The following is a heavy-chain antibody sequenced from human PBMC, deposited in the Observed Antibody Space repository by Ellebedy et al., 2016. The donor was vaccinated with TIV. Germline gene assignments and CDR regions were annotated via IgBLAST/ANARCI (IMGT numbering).Heavy chain of an antibody. V-gene: IGHV1-2*02. CDR1: GYTLTGYY. CDR2: INPGSGAT. Sequence: AASVKVSCKASGYTLTGYYMHWVRQAPGQGLEWMGWINPGSGATDYAQRFQGRVTLTRDISINTAYMELSRLTSDDTAVYYCLRDRQGRNYQPGDCWGQGTLVTVSS. CDR3: LRDRQGRNYQPGDC. J-gene: IGHJ4*02. D-gene: IGHD1-7*01.